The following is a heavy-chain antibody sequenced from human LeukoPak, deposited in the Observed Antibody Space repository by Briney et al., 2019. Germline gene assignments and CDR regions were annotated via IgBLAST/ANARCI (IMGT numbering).Heavy chain of an antibody. Sequence: GGSLRLSCAASGFTFSSYAMSWVRQAPGKGLEWVSAISGSGGSTYYADSVKGRFTISRDNSKNTLYLQMNSLRAEDTAVYYCAKGPPYYDSSARSYMDVWGKGTTVTVSS. CDR3: AKGPPYYDSSARSYMDV. CDR1: GFTFSSYA. J-gene: IGHJ6*03. D-gene: IGHD3-22*01. V-gene: IGHV3-23*01. CDR2: ISGSGGST.